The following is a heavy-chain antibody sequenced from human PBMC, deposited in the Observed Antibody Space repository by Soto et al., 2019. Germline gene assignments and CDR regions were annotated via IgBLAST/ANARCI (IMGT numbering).Heavy chain of an antibody. D-gene: IGHD3-10*01. CDR3: ARHIWYGSGSDYFDY. Sequence: PGESLKISCKGSGYSFTSYWISWVRQMPGKGLEWMGRIDPSDSYTNYSPSFQGHVTISADKSISTAYLQWSSLKASDTAMYYCARHIWYGSGSDYFDYWGQGTLVTVSS. J-gene: IGHJ4*02. CDR2: IDPSDSYT. CDR1: GYSFTSYW. V-gene: IGHV5-10-1*01.